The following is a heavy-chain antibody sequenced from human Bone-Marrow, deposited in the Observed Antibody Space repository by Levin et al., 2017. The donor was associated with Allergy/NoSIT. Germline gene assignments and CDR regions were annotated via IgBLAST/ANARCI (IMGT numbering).Heavy chain of an antibody. D-gene: IGHD4-17*01. J-gene: IGHJ4*02. V-gene: IGHV4-39*01. CDR1: GDSISSSPHY. CDR3: ARRTVTHRLDY. CDR2: IYQTGTT. Sequence: RSGGSLRLSCTVSGDSISSSPHYWGWIRQPPGKGLEWIGSIYQTGTTSYNPSLKSRVTISVDTSKNQFSLTLSSVTAADTAMYYCARRTVTHRLDYWGQGTLVSVSS.